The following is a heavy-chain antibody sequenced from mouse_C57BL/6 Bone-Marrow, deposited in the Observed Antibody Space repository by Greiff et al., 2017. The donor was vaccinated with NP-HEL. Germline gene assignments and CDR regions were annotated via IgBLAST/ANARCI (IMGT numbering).Heavy chain of an antibody. V-gene: IGHV1-82*01. CDR2: IYPGDGDT. J-gene: IGHJ3*01. CDR3: ARGGYDRVSFAY. CDR1: GYAFSSSW. Sequence: QVQLQQSGPELVKPGASVKISCKASGYAFSSSWMNWVKQRPGKGLEWIGRIYPGDGDTNYNGKFKGKATLTADKSSSTAYMQLSSLTSEDSAVYFCARGGYDRVSFAYWGQGTLVNVSA. D-gene: IGHD2-2*01.